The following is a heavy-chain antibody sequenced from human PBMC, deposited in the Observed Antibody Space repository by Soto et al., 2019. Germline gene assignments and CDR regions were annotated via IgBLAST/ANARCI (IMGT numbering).Heavy chain of an antibody. Sequence: GGSLRLSCAASGFTFRSYGMHWVRQAPGKGLEWVAGISYDGSNKYYADSVKGRFTISRDNSKNTLYLQMNSLRAEATAVYYCAKDHHSDFWSGQGPLWLKNVGARYLMAVWGKGTTVTVTS. D-gene: IGHD3-3*01. CDR3: AKDHHSDFWSGQGPLWLKNVGARYLMAV. V-gene: IGHV3-30*18. CDR2: ISYDGSNK. J-gene: IGHJ6*04. CDR1: GFTFRSYG.